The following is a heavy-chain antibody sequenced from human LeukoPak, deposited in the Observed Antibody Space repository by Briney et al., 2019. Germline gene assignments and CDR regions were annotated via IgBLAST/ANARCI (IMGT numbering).Heavy chain of an antibody. Sequence: GGSLRLSCAASGFTLSSNYVGWVRQAPGKGLEWVSGISTTGSYKYYADAVKGRFTISRDNAENSVYLQMNSLRVEDTALYFCARAIAVAGKSDYWGQGTLVTVSS. CDR1: GFTLSSNY. CDR3: ARAIAVAGKSDY. D-gene: IGHD6-19*01. V-gene: IGHV3-21*01. J-gene: IGHJ4*02. CDR2: ISTTGSYK.